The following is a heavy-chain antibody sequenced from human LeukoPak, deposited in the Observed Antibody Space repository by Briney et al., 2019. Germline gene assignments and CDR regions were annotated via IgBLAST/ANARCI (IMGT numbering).Heavy chain of an antibody. Sequence: GASVKVSCKASGYTFTSYDINWVRQATGQGLEWMGWMNPNSGNTGYAQKFQGRVTMTRNTSISTAYIELSSLRSQDTAVYYCARRPSHSNYWSLKYYTYSMDVWGKGTTVTVSS. CDR1: GYTFTSYD. CDR3: ARRPSHSNYWSLKYYTYSMDV. V-gene: IGHV1-8*01. CDR2: MNPNSGNT. D-gene: IGHD4-11*01. J-gene: IGHJ6*03.